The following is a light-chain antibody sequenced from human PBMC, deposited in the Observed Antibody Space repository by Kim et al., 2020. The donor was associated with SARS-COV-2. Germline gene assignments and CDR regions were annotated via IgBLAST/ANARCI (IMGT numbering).Light chain of an antibody. CDR2: DVS. J-gene: IGLJ1*01. CDR1: SSDVGGYNY. Sequence: QSALTQPASVSGSPGQSITICTGTSSDVGGYNYVSWYQQYPGKAPKLMIYDVSKRPSGVSNRFSGSKSGNTASLTISGLQAEDEADYYCSSYRSSGYVFGTGTKVTVL. CDR3: SSYRSSGYV. V-gene: IGLV2-14*03.